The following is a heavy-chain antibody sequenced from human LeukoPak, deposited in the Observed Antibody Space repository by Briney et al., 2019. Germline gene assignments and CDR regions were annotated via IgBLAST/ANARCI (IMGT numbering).Heavy chain of an antibody. CDR2: ISSSGSTI. CDR3: AKGFSSSWYNFDY. Sequence: GGSLRLSCAASGFTFSDYYMSWIRQAPGKGLEWVSYISSSGSTIYYADSVKGRFTISRDNAKNSLYLQMNSLRAEDTAVYYCAKGFSSSWYNFDYWGQGTLVTVSS. J-gene: IGHJ4*02. D-gene: IGHD6-13*01. V-gene: IGHV3-11*01. CDR1: GFTFSDYY.